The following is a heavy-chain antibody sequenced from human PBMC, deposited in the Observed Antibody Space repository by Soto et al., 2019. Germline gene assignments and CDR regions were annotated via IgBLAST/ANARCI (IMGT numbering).Heavy chain of an antibody. J-gene: IGHJ3*02. CDR2: IYWDDDK. CDR3: AHNSVIKFLGAFDI. CDR1: GFSLSTSGVG. V-gene: IGHV2-5*02. Sequence: QITLKESGPTLVKPTQTLTLTCTFSGFSLSTSGVGVGWIRQPPGKALEWLALIYWDDDKRYSPSLKSRLTITKDTSKNQVVLTMTNMDPVDTATYYCAHNSVIKFLGAFDIWGQGTMVTVSS. D-gene: IGHD2-21*01.